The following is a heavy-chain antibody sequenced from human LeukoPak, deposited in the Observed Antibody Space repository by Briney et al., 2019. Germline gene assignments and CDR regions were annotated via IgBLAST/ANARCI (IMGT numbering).Heavy chain of an antibody. CDR1: GGSFSGYY. D-gene: IGHD3-10*01. CDR2: INHSGST. CDR3: ARENTMVRGVNQFIDY. J-gene: IGHJ4*02. Sequence: SETLSLTCAVYGGSFSGYYWSWIRQPPGKGLEWIGEINHSGSTNYNPSLQSRVTISVDTSKNQFSLKLTSVSAADTAIYYCARENTMVRGVNQFIDYWGQGSLVTVSS. V-gene: IGHV4-34*01.